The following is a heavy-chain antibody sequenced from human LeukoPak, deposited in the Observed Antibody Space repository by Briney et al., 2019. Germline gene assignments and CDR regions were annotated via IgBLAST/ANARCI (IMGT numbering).Heavy chain of an antibody. V-gene: IGHV3-23*01. J-gene: IGHJ5*02. CDR3: ATFCSGGDCYSFAP. D-gene: IGHD2-15*01. CDR1: GFTFNNYA. Sequence: GGSLRLSCAASGFTFNNYAMTWVRQALGKGLEWVSTIIGSGGSTDYADSVKGRFTISRDNSKDTLFLQMDSLRVEDTAVYYCATFCSGGDCYSFAPWGQGTLVTVSS. CDR2: IIGSGGST.